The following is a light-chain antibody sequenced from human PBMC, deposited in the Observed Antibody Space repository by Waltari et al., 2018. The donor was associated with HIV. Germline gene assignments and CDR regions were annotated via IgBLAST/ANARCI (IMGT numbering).Light chain of an antibody. CDR1: RSDVGSYNS. V-gene: IGLV2-14*01. J-gene: IGLJ1*01. CDR2: EVN. Sequence: QSALTQPASVSGALGQSITISRTGTRSDVGSYNSVSWSQQRPGKVPKLLIYEVNSRPSGIDNRFSGSKSGNTASLTISGLQVEDEADYYCSSFTGSNTYVFGSGTKVTVL. CDR3: SSFTGSNTYV.